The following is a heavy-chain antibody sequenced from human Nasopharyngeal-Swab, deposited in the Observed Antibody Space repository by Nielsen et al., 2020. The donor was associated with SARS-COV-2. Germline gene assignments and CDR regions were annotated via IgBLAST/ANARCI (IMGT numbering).Heavy chain of an antibody. CDR1: GGSISSYY. J-gene: IGHJ5*02. D-gene: IGHD4-17*01. Sequence: ETLSLTCTVSGGSISSYYWSWIRQPPGKGLEWIGYIYYSGSTNYNPSLKSRVTISVDTSKNQFSLKLSSVTAADTAVYYCAREGEPYGDYAWFDPWGQGTLVTVSS. V-gene: IGHV4-59*01. CDR2: IYYSGST. CDR3: AREGEPYGDYAWFDP.